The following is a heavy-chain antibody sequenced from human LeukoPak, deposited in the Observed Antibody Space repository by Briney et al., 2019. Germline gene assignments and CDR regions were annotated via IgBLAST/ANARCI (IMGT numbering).Heavy chain of an antibody. V-gene: IGHV4-59*12. CDR2: IYYSGST. CDR3: ARGLTSSSFDY. CDR1: GGSISTYY. Sequence: PSETLSLTCTVSGGSISTYYWSWIRQPPGKGLEWIGSIYYSGSTNYNPSFKSRVTISVDRSKNQFSLKLSSVTAADTAVYYCARGLTSSSFDYWGQGTLVTVSS. D-gene: IGHD6-13*01. J-gene: IGHJ4*02.